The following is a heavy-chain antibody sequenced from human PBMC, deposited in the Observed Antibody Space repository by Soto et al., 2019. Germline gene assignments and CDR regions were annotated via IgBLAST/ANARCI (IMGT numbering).Heavy chain of an antibody. CDR2: ISAYNGNT. D-gene: IGHD3-22*01. CDR3: ARRGYYYYDSSGYSYFDY. CDR1: GYTFTSYG. V-gene: IGHV1-18*01. J-gene: IGHJ4*02. Sequence: QVQLVQSGAEVKKPGASVKVSCKASGYTFTSYGISWVRQAPGQGLEWMGWISAYNGNTNYAQKLQGSVTMTTDTSTSTAYMELRSLRSDDTAVYYCARRGYYYYDSSGYSYFDYWGQGTLVTVSS.